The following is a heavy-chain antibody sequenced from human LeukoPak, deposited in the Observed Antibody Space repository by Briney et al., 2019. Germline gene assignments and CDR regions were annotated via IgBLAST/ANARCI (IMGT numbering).Heavy chain of an antibody. D-gene: IGHD4-11*01. CDR1: GFTFSSYW. Sequence: GGSLRLSCAASGFTFSSYWMRWVRQAPGKGLVWASRINSDGSSTNYADPVKGRFTISRDNAKNTVYLQMNSLRAEDTAVYYCARDGYSNYYYGMDVWGQGTTVTVSS. J-gene: IGHJ6*02. CDR3: ARDGYSNYYYGMDV. V-gene: IGHV3-74*01. CDR2: INSDGSST.